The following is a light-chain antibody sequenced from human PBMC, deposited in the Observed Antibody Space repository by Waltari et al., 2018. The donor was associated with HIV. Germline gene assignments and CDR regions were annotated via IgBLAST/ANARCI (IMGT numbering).Light chain of an antibody. J-gene: IGLJ2*01. Sequence: EVSVALGQTVRITCQGDSLRNYFPSWYQQKPGQAPVLVIYGENNRPSGIPDRFSGSTSGNTASLIITGAQAEDEAEYYCNSRDSSGNRLVVFGGGTKLTVL. CDR2: GEN. CDR1: SLRNYF. CDR3: NSRDSSGNRLVV. V-gene: IGLV3-19*01.